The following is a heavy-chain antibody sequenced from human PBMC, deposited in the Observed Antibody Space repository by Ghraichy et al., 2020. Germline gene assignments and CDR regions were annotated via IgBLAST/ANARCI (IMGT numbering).Heavy chain of an antibody. CDR2: ISGTSTYT. V-gene: IGHV3-11*06. CDR1: GFTFTDYY. J-gene: IGHJ4*02. D-gene: IGHD2-21*02. Sequence: GSLRLSCAASGFTFTDYYMSWIRQAPGKGLEWVSYISGTSTYTNYADSVKGRFTITRDNAKNSLYLQMNSLRADDTAVYYCARLAYCAGDCYYPNFWGQGTPVTVSS. CDR3: ARLAYCAGDCYYPNF.